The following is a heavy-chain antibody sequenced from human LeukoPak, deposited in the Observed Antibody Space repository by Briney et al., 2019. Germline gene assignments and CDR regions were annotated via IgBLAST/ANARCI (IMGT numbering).Heavy chain of an antibody. J-gene: IGHJ3*02. CDR2: VSYSGST. V-gene: IGHV4-59*08. CDR1: RGSVKTYS. Sequence: PSETLSLTCTVSRGSVKTYSWSWVRQPPGKGLEWIGYVSYSGSTNYNPSLKSRVTISVDTSKNQFSLKLSSVTAADTAVYYCASGYSYGRDAFDIWGQGTMVTVSS. D-gene: IGHD5-18*01. CDR3: ASGYSYGRDAFDI.